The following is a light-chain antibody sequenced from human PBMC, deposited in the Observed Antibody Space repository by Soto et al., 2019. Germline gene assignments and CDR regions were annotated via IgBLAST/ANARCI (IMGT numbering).Light chain of an antibody. CDR2: WAS. V-gene: IGKV4-1*01. CDR3: QQYYNTYWT. CDR1: QSVLYSSNNKNY. J-gene: IGKJ1*01. Sequence: DIVVTQSPDFLAVSLGETATITCKTSQSVLYSSNNKNYLAWYQQKPGQPPKLLIYWASTRDSGVPDRFSGSGSGTDFTLTIRSLRAEDVAVYYCQQYYNTYWTFGQGTKVDIK.